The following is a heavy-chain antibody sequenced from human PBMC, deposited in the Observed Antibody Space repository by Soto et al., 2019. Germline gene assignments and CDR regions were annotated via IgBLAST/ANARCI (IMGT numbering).Heavy chain of an antibody. CDR1: GGSISSYY. CDR3: ARDRSTYDY. V-gene: IGHV4-59*01. J-gene: IGHJ4*02. CDR2: IYYSGST. Sequence: SETLSLTCTVSGGSISSYYWSWIRQPPGKGLEWIGYIYYSGSTNYNPSLKSRVTISVDTSKNQFSLKLSSVTAADTAVYYCARDRSTYDYWGQGTLVTVSS.